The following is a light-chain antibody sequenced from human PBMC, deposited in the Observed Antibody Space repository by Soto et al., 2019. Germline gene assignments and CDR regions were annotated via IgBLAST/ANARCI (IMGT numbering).Light chain of an antibody. CDR2: LNSDGSH. V-gene: IGLV4-69*01. J-gene: IGLJ3*02. CDR1: SGHSSYA. CDR3: QTWGTGTRGV. Sequence: QSVLTQSPSASASLGASVKLTCTLSSGHSSYAIAWHQQQPEKGPRYLMKLNSDGSHSKGDGIPDRFSGSGSGAERYLTISSLQSEDEADYYCQTWGTGTRGVFGGGTQLTVL.